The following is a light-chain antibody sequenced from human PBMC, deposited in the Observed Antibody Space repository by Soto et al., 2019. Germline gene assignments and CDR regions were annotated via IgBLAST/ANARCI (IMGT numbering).Light chain of an antibody. V-gene: IGLV1-44*01. Sequence: QSVLTQPPSASGTPGQRVTISCSGSSSNIGSNTVNWYQQLPGTAPKLLIYSNNQRPSGVPDRFSGSKSGTSASLAISGLHSEVEADYYCAAWDDSLTRYVVGPSTMVTVL. CDR2: SNN. CDR3: AAWDDSLTRYV. CDR1: SSNIGSNT. J-gene: IGLJ1*01.